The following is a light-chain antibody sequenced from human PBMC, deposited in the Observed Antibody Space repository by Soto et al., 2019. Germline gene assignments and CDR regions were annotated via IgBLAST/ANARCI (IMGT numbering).Light chain of an antibody. Sequence: EIVLTQSPGTLSFSPGERATLSCRASQSVSSKYIAWYQQKPGQAPRLLMYSVLNRASGTPARFSGSGSGTEFTLTISSLQSEDFAVYYCQQYNNWPPTFGQGTKVDI. CDR1: QSVSSK. V-gene: IGKV3D-15*01. CDR2: SVL. CDR3: QQYNNWPPT. J-gene: IGKJ1*01.